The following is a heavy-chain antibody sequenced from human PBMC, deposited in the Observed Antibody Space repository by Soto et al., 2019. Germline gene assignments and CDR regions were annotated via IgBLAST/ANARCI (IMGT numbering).Heavy chain of an antibody. CDR3: AKDIFKQLVRIYAFDI. Sequence: EVQLVESGGGLVQPGRSLRLSCAASGFTFDDYAMHWVRQAPGKGLEWVSGISWNSGSIGYADSVKGRFTISRDNAKNSLYLQMNSLRAEDTALYYCAKDIFKQLVRIYAFDIWGQGTMVTVSS. CDR2: ISWNSGSI. V-gene: IGHV3-9*01. CDR1: GFTFDDYA. J-gene: IGHJ3*02. D-gene: IGHD6-6*01.